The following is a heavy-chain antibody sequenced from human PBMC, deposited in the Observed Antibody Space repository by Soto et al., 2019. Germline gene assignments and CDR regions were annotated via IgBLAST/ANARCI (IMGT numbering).Heavy chain of an antibody. D-gene: IGHD6-13*01. CDR1: GFTFSSYG. CDR3: AKQTWAGQLVQFHYYYGMDV. J-gene: IGHJ6*02. V-gene: IGHV3-30*18. Sequence: PVGSLRLSCAASGFTFSSYGMHWVRQAPGKGLEWVAVISYDGSNKYYADSVKGRFTISRDNSKNTLYLQMNSLRAEDTAVYYCAKQTWAGQLVQFHYYYGMDVWGQGTTVTVSS. CDR2: ISYDGSNK.